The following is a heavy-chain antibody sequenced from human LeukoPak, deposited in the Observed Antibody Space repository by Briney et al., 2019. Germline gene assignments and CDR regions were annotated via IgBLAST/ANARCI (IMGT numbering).Heavy chain of an antibody. CDR3: ARSANPGAHDFDP. CDR1: GFALSSYA. V-gene: IGHV3-48*02. Sequence: PGGSLRLSCTASGFALSSYAMAWVRQAPGKGLEWLSYISSSSKINYADSVKGRFTISRDNAKNSLYLQMISLRDEDTAVYYCARSANPGAHDFDPWGQGTLVTVSS. J-gene: IGHJ5*02. CDR2: ISSSSKI.